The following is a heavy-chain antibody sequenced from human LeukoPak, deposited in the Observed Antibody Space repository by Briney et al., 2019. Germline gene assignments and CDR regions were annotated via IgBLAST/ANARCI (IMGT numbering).Heavy chain of an antibody. CDR3: ARDLDGSGSQAY. V-gene: IGHV3-66*01. Sequence: PGGSLRLSCAASGFTFSSYSMNWVRQAPGKGLEWVSVIYSGGSTYYADSVKGRFTISRDNSKNTLYLQMNSLRAEDTAVYYCARDLDGSGSQAYWGQGTLVTVSS. D-gene: IGHD3-10*01. CDR2: IYSGGST. J-gene: IGHJ4*02. CDR1: GFTFSSYS.